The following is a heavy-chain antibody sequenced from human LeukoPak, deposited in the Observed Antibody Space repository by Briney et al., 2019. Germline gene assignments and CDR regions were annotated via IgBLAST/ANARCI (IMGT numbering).Heavy chain of an antibody. D-gene: IGHD3-10*01. CDR2: IDPRDSYS. Sequence: GESLKISWKGSGYSFTTYRISRVRQMPGKGLEWMGTIDPRDSYSNSRPSFHGHVTISADKSISTASLQWSSLKASDTAMYYCARHGGGFDYWGQGTLVTVSS. J-gene: IGHJ4*02. V-gene: IGHV5-10-1*01. CDR1: GYSFTTYR. CDR3: ARHGGGFDY.